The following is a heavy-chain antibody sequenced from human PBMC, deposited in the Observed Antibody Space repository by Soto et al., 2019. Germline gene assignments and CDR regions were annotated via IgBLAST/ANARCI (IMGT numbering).Heavy chain of an antibody. V-gene: IGHV4-59*08. Sequence: SETLSLTCTVSGRSISGYYWSWIRQPPGKGLEWIWYIYYSGSTNYNPSLKSRVTISVDTSKNQFSLKLSSVTAADTAVYYCARTYSNYAYDYHYMDFWGKGTTVT. CDR3: ARTYSNYAYDYHYMDF. CDR1: GRSISGYY. J-gene: IGHJ6*03. CDR2: IYYSGST. D-gene: IGHD4-4*01.